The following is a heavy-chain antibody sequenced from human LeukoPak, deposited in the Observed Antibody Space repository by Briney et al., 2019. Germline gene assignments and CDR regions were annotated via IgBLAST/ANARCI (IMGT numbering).Heavy chain of an antibody. CDR1: GGSFSGYY. Sequence: SETLSLTCAVYGGSFSGYYWSSIRQPPGKGLEWIGEINHSGSTNYNPSLKSRVTISVDTSKNQFSLKLSSVTAADTAVYYCARARNIVVVVADPSRWNAFDIWGQGTMVTVSS. V-gene: IGHV4-34*01. D-gene: IGHD2-15*01. CDR3: ARARNIVVVVADPSRWNAFDI. J-gene: IGHJ3*02. CDR2: INHSGST.